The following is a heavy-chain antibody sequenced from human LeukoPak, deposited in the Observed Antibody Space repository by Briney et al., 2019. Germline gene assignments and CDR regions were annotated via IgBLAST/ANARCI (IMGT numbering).Heavy chain of an antibody. V-gene: IGHV3-30*02. J-gene: IGHJ6*03. CDR1: GFTFSSYG. CDR2: VRHDGGDK. Sequence: GGSLRLSCATSGFTFSSYGMHWVRQAPGKGLEWVAFVRHDGGDKYYADSVKGRFTISTDNSKNTLYLQMNSLRAEDTAVYYCAKKLGDAGNFYHYYYMDVWGKGTTVTVSS. CDR3: AKKLGDAGNFYHYYYMDV. D-gene: IGHD2-21*02.